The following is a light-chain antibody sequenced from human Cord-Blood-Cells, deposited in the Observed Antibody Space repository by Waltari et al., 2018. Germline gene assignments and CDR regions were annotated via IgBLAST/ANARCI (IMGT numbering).Light chain of an antibody. CDR3: SSYTSSSTLV. CDR1: SSDVGGYNY. V-gene: IGLV2-14*01. Sequence: QSALTQPASVSGSPGQSITISCTGTSSDVGGYNYVSWYQQHPGKDPKLMIYDVSNRPSGVSNPFSGSNSGNTASLTISGLQAEDEADYYCSSYTSSSTLVFGGGTKLTVL. J-gene: IGLJ3*02. CDR2: DVS.